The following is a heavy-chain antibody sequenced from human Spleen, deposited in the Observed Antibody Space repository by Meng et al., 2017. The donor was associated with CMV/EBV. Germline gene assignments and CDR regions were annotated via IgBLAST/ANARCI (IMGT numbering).Heavy chain of an antibody. Sequence: ASGFTFSNSAMHCVRQAPGKGLDWVAIISYDGSNTFYADSVKGRFTISRDNSKNTLYLQMSSLRPEDTSVYYCARDGGHGAVSGIDYWGQGTLVTVSS. D-gene: IGHD6-19*01. CDR3: ARDGGHGAVSGIDY. J-gene: IGHJ4*02. CDR2: ISYDGSNT. V-gene: IGHV3-30-3*01. CDR1: GFTFSNSA.